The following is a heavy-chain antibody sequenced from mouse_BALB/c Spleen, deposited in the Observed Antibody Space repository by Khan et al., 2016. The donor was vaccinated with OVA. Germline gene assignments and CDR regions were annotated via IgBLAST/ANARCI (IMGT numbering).Heavy chain of an antibody. V-gene: IGHV1-9*01. CDR3: ARVNYGSRDYFDY. J-gene: IGHJ2*01. CDR1: GYTFSGYW. CDR2: ILPGSGSR. Sequence: QVQLKESGAVLMKPGASVKISCKATGYTFSGYWLEWVKQRPGHGLEWIGEILPGSGSRNYNEKFKGKATFTADISSKTTYMQLSSLTSEDSAVYYCARVNYGSRDYFDYWGQGTTLTVSS. D-gene: IGHD1-1*01.